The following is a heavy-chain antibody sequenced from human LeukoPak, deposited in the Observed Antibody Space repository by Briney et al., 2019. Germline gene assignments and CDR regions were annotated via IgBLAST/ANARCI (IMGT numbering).Heavy chain of an antibody. D-gene: IGHD3-16*01. CDR2: IYYSGST. J-gene: IGHJ3*02. V-gene: IGHV4-59*08. CDR1: GDSISSYY. CDR3: ASLITASAFDI. Sequence: PSETLSLTCTVSGDSISSYYWSWIRQPPGKGLEWIGYIYYSGSTNYNPSLKSRVTISLDTSKNQFSLKLTSVTAADTAVYYCASLITASAFDIWGQGTMVTVSS.